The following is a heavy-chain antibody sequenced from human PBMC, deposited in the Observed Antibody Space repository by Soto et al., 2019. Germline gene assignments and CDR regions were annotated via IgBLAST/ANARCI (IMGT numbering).Heavy chain of an antibody. V-gene: IGHV4-34*01. CDR2: INHSGST. D-gene: IGHD6-6*01. CDR3: ARGTRWYSSSNY. Sequence: PSETLSLTCAVYGGSFSGYYWSWIRQPPGKGLEWIGEINHSGSTNYNPSLKSRVTISVDTSKNQFSLKLSSVTAADTAVYYCARGTRWYSSSNYWGQGTLVTVSS. J-gene: IGHJ4*02. CDR1: GGSFSGYY.